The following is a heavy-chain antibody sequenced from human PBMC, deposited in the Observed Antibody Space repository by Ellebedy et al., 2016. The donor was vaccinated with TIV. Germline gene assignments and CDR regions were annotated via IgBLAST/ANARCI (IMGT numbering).Heavy chain of an antibody. D-gene: IGHD1-26*01. CDR2: INPGGGST. CDR1: GYTFTSYY. V-gene: IGHV1-46*01. Sequence: ASVKVSXXASGYTFTSYYMHWVRQAPGQGLEWMGIINPGGGSTNYAQKFQGRVTMTRDTSTSTVYMELSSLRSEDTAVYYCARRSGLYYYYGMDVWGQGTTVTVSS. CDR3: ARRSGLYYYYGMDV. J-gene: IGHJ6*02.